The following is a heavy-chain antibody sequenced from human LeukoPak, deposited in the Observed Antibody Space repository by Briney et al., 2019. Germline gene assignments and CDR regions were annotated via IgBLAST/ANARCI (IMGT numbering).Heavy chain of an antibody. V-gene: IGHV3-72*01. D-gene: IGHD6-19*01. Sequence: PGGSLRLSCAASGFTFSIYYMDWVRQAPGEGLEWVGRIRPKGNAYTTEYAAAVKGRFSISRDDSKNSLYLLMNSLKTEDTAVYYCARVTLAGGGYLDYWGQGTLVTVSS. CDR1: GFTFSIYY. CDR3: ARVTLAGGGYLDY. CDR2: IRPKGNAYTT. J-gene: IGHJ4*02.